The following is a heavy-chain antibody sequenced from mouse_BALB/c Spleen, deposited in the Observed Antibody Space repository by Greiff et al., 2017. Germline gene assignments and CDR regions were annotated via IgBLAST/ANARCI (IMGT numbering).Heavy chain of an antibody. D-gene: IGHD2-4*01. V-gene: IGHV1-87*01. CDR3: ATMITTGIAMDY. J-gene: IGHJ4*01. CDR2: IYPGDGDT. Sequence: VQRVESGAELARPGASVKLSCKASGYTFTSYWMQWVKQRPGQGLEWIGAIYPGDGDTRYTQKFKGKATLTADKSSSTAYMQLSSLASEDSAVYYCATMITTGIAMDYWGQGTSVTVSS. CDR1: GYTFTSYW.